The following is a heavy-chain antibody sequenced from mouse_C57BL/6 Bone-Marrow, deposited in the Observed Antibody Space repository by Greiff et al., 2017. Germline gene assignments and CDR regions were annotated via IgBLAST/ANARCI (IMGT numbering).Heavy chain of an antibody. V-gene: IGHV5-9-1*02. CDR3: TRDQANWDAMDY. D-gene: IGHD4-1*01. J-gene: IGHJ4*01. CDR1: GFTFSSYA. Sequence: DVMLVESGEGLVKPGGSLKLSCAASGFTFSSYAMSWVRQTPEKRLEWVAYISSGGDYIYYADTVKGRFTISRDNARNTLYLQMSSLKSEDTAMYYCTRDQANWDAMDYWGQGTSVTVSS. CDR2: ISSGGDYI.